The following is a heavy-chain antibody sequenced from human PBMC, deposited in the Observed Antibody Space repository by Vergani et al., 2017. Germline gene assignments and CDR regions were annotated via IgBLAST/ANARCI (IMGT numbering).Heavy chain of an antibody. Sequence: QVQLQESGPGLVKPPGTLSLTCAVSGDSISSNNCWTWVRQPPGKGLEWIREICHTEDTKYSPSLKSRVTVSEDESRNLFSLRLNSVTAADTAVYYCATIGYRRWGYYFDYWGQGILVTVSS. CDR2: ICHTEDT. CDR3: ATIGYRRWGYYFDY. J-gene: IGHJ4*02. V-gene: IGHV4-4*03. D-gene: IGHD2-2*02. CDR1: GDSISSNNC.